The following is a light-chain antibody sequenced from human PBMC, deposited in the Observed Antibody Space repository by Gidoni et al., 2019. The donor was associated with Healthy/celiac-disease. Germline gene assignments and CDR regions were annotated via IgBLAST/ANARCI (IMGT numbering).Light chain of an antibody. CDR3: AAWDDSLSGFYV. J-gene: IGLJ1*01. V-gene: IGLV1-47*01. CDR2: RNN. Sequence: SVLPHPPSASWTPGQRVTIPCSGSSSNIGSNYVYWYQQLPGTAPKLLIYRNNQRPSGVPDRFSGPKSGTSASLAISGLRSEDEADYYCAAWDDSLSGFYVFGTGTKVTVL. CDR1: SSNIGSNY.